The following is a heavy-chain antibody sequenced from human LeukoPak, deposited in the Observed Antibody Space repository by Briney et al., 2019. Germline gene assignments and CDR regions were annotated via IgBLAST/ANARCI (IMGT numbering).Heavy chain of an antibody. V-gene: IGHV1-69*04. Sequence: SVKVSCKASGGTFSSYAISWVRQAPGQGLGWMGRIIPILGIANYAQKFQGRVTITADKSTSTAYMELSSLRSEDTAVYYCARESPDAIDYWGQGTLVTVSS. D-gene: IGHD1-14*01. CDR2: IIPILGIA. CDR1: GGTFSSYA. CDR3: ARESPDAIDY. J-gene: IGHJ4*02.